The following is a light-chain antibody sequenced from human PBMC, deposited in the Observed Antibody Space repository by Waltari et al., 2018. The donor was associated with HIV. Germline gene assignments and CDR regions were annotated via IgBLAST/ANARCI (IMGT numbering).Light chain of an antibody. Sequence: QSVLTQPPSASGTPGQRVTISCSGSSSNIGSDTVNWYKQLPGTAPKLLIYSNNQRPSGVPDRFSGSKSGTSASLAISGLQSEDEADYYCAAWDDSLNVVFGGGTKLTVL. CDR1: SSNIGSDT. CDR2: SNN. J-gene: IGLJ2*01. CDR3: AAWDDSLNVV. V-gene: IGLV1-44*01.